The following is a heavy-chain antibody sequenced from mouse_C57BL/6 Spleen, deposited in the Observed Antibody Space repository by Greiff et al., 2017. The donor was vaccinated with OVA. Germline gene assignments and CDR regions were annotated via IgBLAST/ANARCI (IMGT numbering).Heavy chain of an antibody. CDR2: INYDGSST. CDR3: AREAPYYFDY. V-gene: IGHV5-16*01. CDR1: GFTFSDYY. J-gene: IGHJ2*01. Sequence: EVQLVESEGGLVQPGSSMKLSCTASGFTFSDYYMAWVRQVPEKGLEWVANINYDGSSTYYLDSLKSRFIISRDNAKNILYLQMSSLKSEDTATYYCAREAPYYFDYWGQGTTLTVSS.